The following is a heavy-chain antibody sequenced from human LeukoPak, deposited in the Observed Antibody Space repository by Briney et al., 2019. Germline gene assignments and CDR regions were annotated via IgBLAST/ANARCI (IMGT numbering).Heavy chain of an antibody. D-gene: IGHD4-23*01. CDR2: ISGNGGST. Sequence: GASLRLSCAASGFTFSSYAMSWVRQAPGKGLEWVSAISGNGGSTYYADSVKGRFTISRDNSKNTLYLQINSLRAEDTAVYYCVGNLELSVDYWGQGTLVTVSS. CDR3: VGNLELSVDY. J-gene: IGHJ4*02. CDR1: GFTFSSYA. V-gene: IGHV3-23*01.